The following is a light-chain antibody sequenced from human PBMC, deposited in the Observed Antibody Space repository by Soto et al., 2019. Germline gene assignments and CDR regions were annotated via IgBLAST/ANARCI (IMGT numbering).Light chain of an antibody. CDR2: EVN. CDR3: CPYAGSSLWM. Sequence: QSALTQPAAVSGSLGQSITISCSGSGSDIGNYNLVSWYQQQPGKVPRLIIYEVNKGPSGVSNRFSGSKSGNTASLTISDLQPGHQCLYYFCPYAGSSLWMFGGGTKLTVL. V-gene: IGLV2-23*02. J-gene: IGLJ3*02. CDR1: GSDIGNYNL.